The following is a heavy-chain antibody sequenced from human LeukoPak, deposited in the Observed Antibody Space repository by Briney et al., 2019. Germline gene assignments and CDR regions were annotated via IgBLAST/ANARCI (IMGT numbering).Heavy chain of an antibody. CDR3: ARGRRSSRRFDY. D-gene: IGHD6-13*01. J-gene: IGHJ4*02. CDR2: IYTSGST. V-gene: IGHV4-4*07. CDR1: GGSISSYY. Sequence: SETLSLTCTVSGGSISSYYWSWIRQPAGKGLEWIGRIYTSGSTNYNPSLKSRVTISVDTSKNQFSLKLSSVTAADTAVYYCARGRRSSRRFDYWGQGTLVTVSS.